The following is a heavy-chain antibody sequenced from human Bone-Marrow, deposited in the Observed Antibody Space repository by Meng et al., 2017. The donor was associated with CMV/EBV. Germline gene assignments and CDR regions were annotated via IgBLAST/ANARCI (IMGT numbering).Heavy chain of an antibody. CDR1: GGSISSSSYY. CDR2: IYYSGST. D-gene: IGHD3-3*01. J-gene: IGHJ6*02. CDR3: ARDSGRYYDFWSGYYTSYYYGMDV. Sequence: GSLRLSCTVSGGSISSSSYYWGWIRQPPGKGLEWIGSIYYSGSTYYNPSLKSRVTISVDTSKNQFSLKLSSVTAADTAVYYCARDSGRYYDFWSGYYTSYYYGMDVWGQRTTVTVSS. V-gene: IGHV4-39*07.